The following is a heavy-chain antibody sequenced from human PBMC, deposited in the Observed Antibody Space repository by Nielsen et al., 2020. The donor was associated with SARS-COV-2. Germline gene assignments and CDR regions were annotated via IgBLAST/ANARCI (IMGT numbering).Heavy chain of an antibody. Sequence: VRQAPGKGLEWVSYISSSSSTIYYADSVKGRFTISRDNAKNSLYLQMNSLRAEDTAVYYCTTDPTSYSSSWYVIHYYYYGMDVWGQGTTVTVSS. V-gene: IGHV3-48*01. J-gene: IGHJ6*02. CDR2: ISSSSSTI. D-gene: IGHD6-13*01. CDR3: TTDPTSYSSSWYVIHYYYYGMDV.